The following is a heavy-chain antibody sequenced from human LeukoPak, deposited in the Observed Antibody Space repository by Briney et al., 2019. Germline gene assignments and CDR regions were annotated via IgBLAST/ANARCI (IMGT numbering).Heavy chain of an antibody. CDR2: VSYDGSNK. D-gene: IGHD3-22*01. CDR1: GFTFSSYG. Sequence: GGSLRLSCAASGFTFSSYGMHWVRQAPGKGLEWVAIVSYDGSNKYYADSVKGRFTISRDNSKNTLYLQMSSLGAEDTAVYYCASDRKRADYFDSSGPGSGYWGQGTLVTVSP. V-gene: IGHV3-30*03. CDR3: ASDRKRADYFDSSGPGSGY. J-gene: IGHJ4*02.